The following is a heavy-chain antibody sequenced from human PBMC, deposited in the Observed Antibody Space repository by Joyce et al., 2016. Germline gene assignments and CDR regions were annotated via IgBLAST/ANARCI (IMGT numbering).Heavy chain of an antibody. CDR3: ARAEVEMAPIFEY. D-gene: IGHD5-24*01. CDR1: GFTFSSYW. CDR2: ISSDVSRT. Sequence: EVQLVESGGGLVQPGGSLRLSCAASGFTFSSYWMHWVRQAPGKGLVWVSLISSDVSRTWYADSVKGRFTISRDNAKNTLYLQMNSLRAEDTAVYYCARAEVEMAPIFEYWGQGTLATVSS. J-gene: IGHJ4*02. V-gene: IGHV3-74*01.